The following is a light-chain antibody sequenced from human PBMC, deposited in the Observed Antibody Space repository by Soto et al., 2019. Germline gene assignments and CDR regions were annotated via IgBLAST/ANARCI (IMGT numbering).Light chain of an antibody. J-gene: IGLJ1*01. Sequence: QSALTQPASVSGSPGQSITISCTGTSSDVGSYNLVSWYQQHPGKAPKLMIYEGSKRPSGVSNRFSGSKSGHTASLTISGLQADDEADYYCCSYAAGSTYVFGTGTKLTVL. CDR2: EGS. CDR3: CSYAAGSTYV. CDR1: SSDVGSYNL. V-gene: IGLV2-23*01.